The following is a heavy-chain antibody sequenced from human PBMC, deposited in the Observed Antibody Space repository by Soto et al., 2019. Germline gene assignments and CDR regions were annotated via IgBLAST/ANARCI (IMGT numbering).Heavy chain of an antibody. D-gene: IGHD3-3*01. Sequence: GGSLILSCAASGFTFTSYAMTWVRQAPGKGLEWVSGINNSGGNTYYADSVKGRFTISRDNSKNTLYLQMNSLRVEDTAVYYCAKDGWYYDFWSGSMANYGLDVWGQGTTVSVSS. V-gene: IGHV3-23*01. CDR2: INNSGGNT. CDR1: GFTFTSYA. CDR3: AKDGWYYDFWSGSMANYGLDV. J-gene: IGHJ6*02.